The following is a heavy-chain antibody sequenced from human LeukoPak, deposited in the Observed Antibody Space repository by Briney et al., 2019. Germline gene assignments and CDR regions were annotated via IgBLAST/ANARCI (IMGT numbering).Heavy chain of an antibody. V-gene: IGHV3-7*01. J-gene: IGHJ4*02. CDR1: GFTFSNFW. CDR3: ARCSGWAFKN. Sequence: GGSLRLSCAASGFTFSNFWMSWVRQAPGKGLEWVANINQDGSEKSYVDSVKGRFTISRDSAKNSLYLQMDSLRVEDTAIYYCARCSGWAFKNWGQGTLVTVSS. D-gene: IGHD6-19*01. CDR2: INQDGSEK.